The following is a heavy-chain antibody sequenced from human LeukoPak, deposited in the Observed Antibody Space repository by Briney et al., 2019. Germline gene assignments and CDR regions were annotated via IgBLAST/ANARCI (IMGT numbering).Heavy chain of an antibody. Sequence: ASVKVSCKASGGTFSSYAISWVRQAPGQGLEWMGGIIPIFGTANYAQKFQGRVTITTDESTSTAYMELSSLRSEDTAVYYCARAGAYCGGDMCGHFDYWGQGTLVTVSS. CDR2: IIPIFGTA. CDR3: ARAGAYCGGDMCGHFDY. V-gene: IGHV1-69*05. D-gene: IGHD2-21*02. J-gene: IGHJ4*02. CDR1: GGTFSSYA.